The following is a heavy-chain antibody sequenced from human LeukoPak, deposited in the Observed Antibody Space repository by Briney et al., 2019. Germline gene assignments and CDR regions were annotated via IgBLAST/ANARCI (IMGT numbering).Heavy chain of an antibody. V-gene: IGHV4-34*01. CDR2: INHIGNS. CDR3: ARGGPYCSAATSYSYNSYYYMDV. CDR1: GASFNGYY. D-gene: IGHD2-15*01. J-gene: IGHJ6*03. Sequence: PSETLSLTCTVDGASFNGYYWTCIRQPPGKGLEWIGEINHIGNSNHNPSLKSRVTISIDMSRNQFSLNLKSVTAADTAVYYCARGGPYCSAATSYSYNSYYYMDVWDKGTTVTVSS.